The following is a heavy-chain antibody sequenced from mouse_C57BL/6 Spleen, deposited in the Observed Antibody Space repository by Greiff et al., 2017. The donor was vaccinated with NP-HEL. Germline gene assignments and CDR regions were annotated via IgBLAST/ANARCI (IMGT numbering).Heavy chain of an antibody. D-gene: IGHD1-1*01. CDR3: ARGGGYGSSYTYFDV. Sequence: EVQLVESGGGLVKPGGSLKLSCAASGFTFSSYTMSWVRQTPEKRLEWVATISGGGGNTYYPDSVKGRFTISRDNAKNTLYLQMSSLRSEDTALYYCARGGGYGSSYTYFDVWGTGTTVTVSS. CDR1: GFTFSSYT. V-gene: IGHV5-9*01. J-gene: IGHJ1*03. CDR2: ISGGGGNT.